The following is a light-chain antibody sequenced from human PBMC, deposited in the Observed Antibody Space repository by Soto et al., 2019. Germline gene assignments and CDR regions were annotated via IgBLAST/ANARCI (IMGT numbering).Light chain of an antibody. Sequence: EIVMTQSPATLSVSPGERATLSCRASQSVSSDLAWYHQKPGQAPRLLIYGASSGATGIPDRFSGSGSGTDFTLTISSLEPEDFAVYYCQQRSNWPPITFGQGTRLENK. CDR2: GAS. CDR1: QSVSSD. J-gene: IGKJ5*01. V-gene: IGKV3-11*01. CDR3: QQRSNWPPIT.